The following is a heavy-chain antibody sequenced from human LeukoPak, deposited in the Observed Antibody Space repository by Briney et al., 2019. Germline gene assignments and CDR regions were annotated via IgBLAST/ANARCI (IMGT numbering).Heavy chain of an antibody. Sequence: GGSLRLSCAASGFTVSSNYMSWVRQAPGKGLEWVSVIYSGGSTYYADSVKGRFTISRDNSKNTLYLQMNSLRAEDTAVYYCALSNTFIPTDYWGQGTLVTVSS. CDR3: ALSNTFIPTDY. D-gene: IGHD3-16*01. CDR2: IYSGGST. V-gene: IGHV3-66*01. CDR1: GFTVSSNY. J-gene: IGHJ4*02.